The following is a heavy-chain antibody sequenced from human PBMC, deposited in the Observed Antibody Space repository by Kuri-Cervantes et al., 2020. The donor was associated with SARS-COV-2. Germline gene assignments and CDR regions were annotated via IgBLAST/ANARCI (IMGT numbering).Heavy chain of an antibody. Sequence: SETLSLTCTVSGGSISSSSYYWGWIRQPPGKGLEWIGYIYYSGSTNYNPSLKSRVTMSVDTSKNQFSLKLSSVTAADTAVYYCARGGDYSNWFDPWGQGTLVTVSS. CDR2: IYYSGST. D-gene: IGHD4-11*01. CDR3: ARGGDYSNWFDP. CDR1: GGSISSSSYY. J-gene: IGHJ5*02. V-gene: IGHV4-61*05.